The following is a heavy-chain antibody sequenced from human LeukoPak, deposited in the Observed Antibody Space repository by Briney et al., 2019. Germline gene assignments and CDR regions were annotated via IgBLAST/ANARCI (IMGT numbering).Heavy chain of an antibody. D-gene: IGHD7-27*01. CDR3: ARLRVTEEFYYYYYMDV. CDR1: GYSFTSYW. CDR2: IYPGDSDT. J-gene: IGHJ6*03. V-gene: IGHV5-51*01. Sequence: GESLKISCKGSGYSFTSYWIGWVRQMPGKGLEWMGIIYPGDSDTRYSPSFRGQVTISADKSISTAYLQWSSLKASDTAMYYCARLRVTEEFYYYYYMDVWGKGTTVTVSS.